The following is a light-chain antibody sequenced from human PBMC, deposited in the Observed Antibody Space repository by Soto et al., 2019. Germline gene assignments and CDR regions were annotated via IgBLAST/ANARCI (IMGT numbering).Light chain of an antibody. Sequence: QSALTQPASVSGSPGQSITISCTGTSSDVGGYHYVSWYQQHPGKAPKVMIYDVTDRPSWVSNRFSGSKSGNTASLTISGLQAEYEADYYCSSYTGSTTLVFGGGTQLTVL. CDR2: DVT. V-gene: IGLV2-14*01. CDR1: SSDVGGYHY. J-gene: IGLJ7*01. CDR3: SSYTGSTTLV.